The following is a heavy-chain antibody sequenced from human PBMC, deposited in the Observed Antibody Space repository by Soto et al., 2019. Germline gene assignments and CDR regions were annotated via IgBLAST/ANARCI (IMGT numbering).Heavy chain of an antibody. J-gene: IGHJ3*02. D-gene: IGHD3-3*01. CDR3: AKTYCSSTSCYLLYDFWSGYSLHAFDI. V-gene: IGHV3-23*05. CDR2: IDISGKNT. Sequence: PGRSLRLSCAASGFHFSDYSMNRVRQAPGKGLEWVAFIDISGKNTYYAESVKGRFTISKDNAKNSLYLQMNSLRAEDTAVYYCAKTYCSSTSCYLLYDFWSGYSLHAFDIWGQGTMVTVSS. CDR1: GFHFSDYS.